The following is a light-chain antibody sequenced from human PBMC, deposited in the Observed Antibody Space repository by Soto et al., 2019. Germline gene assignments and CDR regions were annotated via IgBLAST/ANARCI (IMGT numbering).Light chain of an antibody. CDR3: QQYGSSLVT. CDR1: QSVSSSY. V-gene: IGKV3-20*01. CDR2: GAS. Sequence: EIVLTQSPGTLSLSPGERATLSCRASQSVSSSYLAWYQQKPGQAPRLLIYGASSRATGIPDRFSGSGSGTDFTLTISRLEPEDFAVYYCQQYGSSLVTCVQGTKLEIK. J-gene: IGKJ2*01.